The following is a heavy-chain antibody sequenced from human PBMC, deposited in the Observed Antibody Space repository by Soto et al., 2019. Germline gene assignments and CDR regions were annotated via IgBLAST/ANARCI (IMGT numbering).Heavy chain of an antibody. CDR2: LSSDGFGA. CDR1: GFSLSQYW. V-gene: IGHV3-74*03. CDR3: ARDLGGPDY. J-gene: IGHJ4*02. Sequence: EVHLEESGGCLVQPGGSLSLSCAAYGFSLSQYWMHWVRQVPGRGLEWVARLSSDGFGAAYADSLKGRFFISRDIARNTLSLQMNSLRADDTAVYYCARDLGGPDYWGRGTSVTVSS. D-gene: IGHD3-16*01.